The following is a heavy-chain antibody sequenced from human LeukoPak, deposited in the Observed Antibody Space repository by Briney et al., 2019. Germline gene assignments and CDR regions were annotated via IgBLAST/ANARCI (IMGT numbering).Heavy chain of an antibody. CDR3: GEGHSSSWSGGY. CDR1: GFTVNSNY. J-gene: IGHJ4*02. D-gene: IGHD6-13*01. Sequence: PGRSLILSCAASGFTVNSNYKSWVRQAPGKGLEWVSVIYSGGRTYYADSVKGRFTISRDNSKNTLYLQMSSLRAEDTAVYYCGEGHSSSWSGGYWGQGTLVTVSS. V-gene: IGHV3-66*01. CDR2: IYSGGRT.